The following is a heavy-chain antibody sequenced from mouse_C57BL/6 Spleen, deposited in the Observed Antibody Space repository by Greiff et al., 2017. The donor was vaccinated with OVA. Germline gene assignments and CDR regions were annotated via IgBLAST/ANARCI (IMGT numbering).Heavy chain of an antibody. CDR1: GYTFPSYW. Sequence: QVQLQQPGAELVRPGTSVKLSCKASGYTFPSYWMHWVKQRPGQGLEWIGVIDPSDSYTNYNQKFKGKATLTVDTSSSTAYMQLSSLTSEDSAVYYCARLDYGSSFGYFDYWGQGTTLTVSS. J-gene: IGHJ2*01. D-gene: IGHD1-1*01. CDR2: IDPSDSYT. V-gene: IGHV1-59*01. CDR3: ARLDYGSSFGYFDY.